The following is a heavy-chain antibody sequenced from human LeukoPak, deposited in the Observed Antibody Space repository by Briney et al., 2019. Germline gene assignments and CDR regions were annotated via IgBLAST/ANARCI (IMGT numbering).Heavy chain of an antibody. J-gene: IGHJ4*02. D-gene: IGHD1-1*01. CDR2: IFYSGTT. CDR1: GDSISSSSYY. V-gene: IGHV4-39*01. Sequence: SGTLSLTCTVSGDSISSSSYYWGWLRQPPGKGLEWIGSIFYSGTTYYNPSLRSRVTIPVDSSKNQFSLKLSSVTAADTAVYYCARQWKDFDYWGQGTLVTVSS. CDR3: ARQWKDFDY.